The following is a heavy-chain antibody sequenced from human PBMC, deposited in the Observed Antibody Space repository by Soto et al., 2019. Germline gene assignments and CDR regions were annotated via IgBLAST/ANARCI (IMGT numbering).Heavy chain of an antibody. Sequence: EVQMEESGGGIVQPGDSLRLSCAASGFNLSSYWMNWVRQAPGKGLVWVARINSDGSSTSYADSVKGRFTISRDNAKNTGNLQMNSLGAEDTAVYYCVRDPLAWYFDLWGRGTLVTVSP. J-gene: IGHJ2*01. CDR2: INSDGSST. CDR3: VRDPLAWYFDL. V-gene: IGHV3-74*01. CDR1: GFNLSSYW.